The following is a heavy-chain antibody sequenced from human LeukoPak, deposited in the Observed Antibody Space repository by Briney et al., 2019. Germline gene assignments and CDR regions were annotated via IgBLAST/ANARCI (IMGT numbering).Heavy chain of an antibody. CDR2: IYYTGNI. V-gene: IGHV4-28*05. Sequence: PSETLSLTCTVSDYSISSSNFWGWIRQPPGKGLEWIAYIYYTGNIYYNPSLKSRVTISVDTSKNQFSLKLSSVTAADTAVYYCAILLWFGEYYFDYWGQGTLVTVSS. J-gene: IGHJ4*02. D-gene: IGHD3-10*01. CDR1: DYSISSSNF. CDR3: AILLWFGEYYFDY.